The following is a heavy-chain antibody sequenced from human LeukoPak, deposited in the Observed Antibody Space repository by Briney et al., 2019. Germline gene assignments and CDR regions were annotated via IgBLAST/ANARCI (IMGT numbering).Heavy chain of an antibody. J-gene: IGHJ6*02. D-gene: IGHD2-8*01. CDR3: ASSSIYCTNGVCYRFDYGMDV. CDR2: IYGRGST. V-gene: IGHV4-4*07. Sequence: SETLSLTCTVSGGSMNHYYWSWIRQPAGRGLEWIGRIYGRGSTNYNPSLKSRVSMSEDTSKNQFSLNMISVTAADTAVYYCASSSIYCTNGVCYRFDYGMDVWGQGTTVTVSS. CDR1: GGSMNHYY.